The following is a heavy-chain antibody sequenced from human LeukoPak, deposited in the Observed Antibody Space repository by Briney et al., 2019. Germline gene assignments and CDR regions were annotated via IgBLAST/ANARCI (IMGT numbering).Heavy chain of an antibody. CDR3: ARVTSGYGSGWYRTDYYYYMDV. J-gene: IGHJ6*03. V-gene: IGHV3-21*04. Sequence: GGSLRLSCAASGFTFSSYSMNWVRQAPGKGLEWVSSISSSSSYIYYADSVKGRFTISRDNARNSLYLQMNSLRAEDTAVYYCARVTSGYGSGWYRTDYYYYMDVWGKGTTVTVSS. CDR2: ISSSSSYI. CDR1: GFTFSSYS. D-gene: IGHD6-19*01.